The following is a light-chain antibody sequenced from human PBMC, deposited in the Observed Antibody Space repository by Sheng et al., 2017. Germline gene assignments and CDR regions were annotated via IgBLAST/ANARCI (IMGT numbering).Light chain of an antibody. V-gene: IGLV3-25*03. Sequence: SYELTQPPSVSVSPGETARITCSGDALPKQYTYWYQQKPGQAPVLVIYRDRERPSGIPARFSGSKSGTTVTLTIAGVQTEDEAHYYCQSTRPSGPHWVFGGGTRLTVL. CDR3: QSTRPSGPHWV. CDR2: RDR. CDR1: ALPKQY. J-gene: IGLJ3*02.